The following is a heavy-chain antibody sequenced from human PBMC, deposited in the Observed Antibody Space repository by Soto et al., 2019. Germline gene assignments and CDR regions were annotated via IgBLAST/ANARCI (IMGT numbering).Heavy chain of an antibody. CDR1: GFTFSSYW. Sequence: PGGSLRLSCAASGFTFSSYWMHWVRQAPGKGLVWVSRINSVGSSTSYADSVKGRFTISRDNAKNTLYLQMNSLRAEDTAVYYCARERGSIADPKNGIPSLDNWFDPWGQGTLVTVSS. CDR3: ARERGSIADPKNGIPSLDNWFDP. V-gene: IGHV3-74*01. D-gene: IGHD6-13*01. J-gene: IGHJ5*02. CDR2: INSVGSST.